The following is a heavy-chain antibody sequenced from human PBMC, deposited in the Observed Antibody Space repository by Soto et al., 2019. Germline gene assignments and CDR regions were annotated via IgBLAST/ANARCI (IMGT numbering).Heavy chain of an antibody. Sequence: SETLSLTCAVYGGSFSGYYWSWIRQPPGKGLEWIGEINHSGSTNYNPSLKSRVTISVDTSKNQFSLKLSSVTAADTAVYYCARDPLAFDYWGQGTLVTVSS. CDR2: INHSGST. V-gene: IGHV4-34*01. CDR3: ARDPLAFDY. D-gene: IGHD6-13*01. CDR1: GGSFSGYY. J-gene: IGHJ4*02.